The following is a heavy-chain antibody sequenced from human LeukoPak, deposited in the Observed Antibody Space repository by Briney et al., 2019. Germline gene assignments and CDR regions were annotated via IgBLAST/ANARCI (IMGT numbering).Heavy chain of an antibody. CDR1: GYTFTGYY. CDR3: ARGPNYYDSSGYYYVRAFDI. Sequence: GASVKVSCKASGYTFTGYYMHWVRQAPGQGLEWMGWINPNSGGTNYAQKFQGRVTMTRDTSITTAYMELSRLRSDDTAVYYCARGPNYYDSSGYYYVRAFDIWGQGTMVTVSS. V-gene: IGHV1-2*02. D-gene: IGHD3-22*01. CDR2: INPNSGGT. J-gene: IGHJ3*02.